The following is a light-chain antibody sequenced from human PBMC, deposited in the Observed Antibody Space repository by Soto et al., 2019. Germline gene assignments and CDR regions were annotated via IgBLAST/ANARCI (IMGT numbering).Light chain of an antibody. CDR1: SSDVGGYNY. V-gene: IGLV2-11*01. CDR2: DVS. J-gene: IGLJ2*01. Sequence: QSVLTQPRSVSGSPGQSVTISCTGTSSDVGGYNYVSWYLQHPGKAPKLMIYDVSKRPSGVPDRFSGSKSGSTASLTISGLQAEDEADYYCCSYAGSYTFLFGGGTKLTVL. CDR3: CSYAGSYTFL.